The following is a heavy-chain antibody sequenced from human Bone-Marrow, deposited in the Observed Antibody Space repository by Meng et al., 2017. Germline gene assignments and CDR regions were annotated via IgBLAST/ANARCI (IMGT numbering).Heavy chain of an antibody. CDR1: GFTFSSYA. CDR3: ARDRDAFDI. CDR2: ISYDGSNK. V-gene: IGHV3-30*04. J-gene: IGHJ3*02. Sequence: GESLKISCAASGFTFSSYAMYWVRQAPGKGLEWVALISYDGSNKYYADSVKGRFTISRDNSKNTLYLQMNSLRAEDTAVYYCARDRDAFDIWGQGTMVTVSS.